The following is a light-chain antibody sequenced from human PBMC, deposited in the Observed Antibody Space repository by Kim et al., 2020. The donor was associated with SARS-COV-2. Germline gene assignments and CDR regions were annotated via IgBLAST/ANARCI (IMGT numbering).Light chain of an antibody. Sequence: LSPGERATPSCRASQSVGTYLAWYQQKPGQAPRLLMYDASNRATGIPARFSGSGSGTDFTLNISSLEPEDFAVYYCQHRSNWPITFGQGTRLEIK. V-gene: IGKV3-11*01. CDR2: DAS. CDR1: QSVGTY. J-gene: IGKJ5*01. CDR3: QHRSNWPIT.